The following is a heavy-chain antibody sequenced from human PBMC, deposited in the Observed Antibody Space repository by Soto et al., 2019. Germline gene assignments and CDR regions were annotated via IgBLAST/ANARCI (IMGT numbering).Heavy chain of an antibody. D-gene: IGHD1-20*01. CDR1: GFTFTNFW. Sequence: RGSLRLSCAASGFTFTNFWMNWVRQAPGKVLEWVAKINQDGSEKYSVDSVKGRFTISRDNAKNSLYLQMNSLRAEDTAVYYCASDNSNLFEYWGQGTLHNVSS. CDR3: ASDNSNLFEY. J-gene: IGHJ4*02. CDR2: INQDGSEK. V-gene: IGHV3-7*01.